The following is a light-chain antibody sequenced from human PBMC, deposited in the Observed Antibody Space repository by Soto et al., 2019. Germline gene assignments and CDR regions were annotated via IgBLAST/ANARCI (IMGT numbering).Light chain of an antibody. CDR2: DAF. CDR3: QQYDSLPRT. V-gene: IGKV1-33*01. Sequence: THMTHSPSSLSASLGDIVTITFQASEDISNFLNWYQQKPGKAPKLLIYDAFNLETGVPSRFSGSGSGTDFTFTISSLQPEDIATYYCQQYDSLPRTFGQGTKVDIK. CDR1: EDISNF. J-gene: IGKJ1*01.